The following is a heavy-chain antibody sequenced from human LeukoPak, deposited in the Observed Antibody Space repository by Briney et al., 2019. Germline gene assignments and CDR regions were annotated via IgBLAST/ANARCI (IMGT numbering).Heavy chain of an antibody. CDR3: ARAMMVVTNLWGVFDY. CDR1: GFTFSNYA. V-gene: IGHV3-23*01. D-gene: IGHD3-22*01. CDR2: ISGGGGTT. Sequence: GGSLRLSCAASGFTFSNYAMSWVRQAPGKGLEWVSGISGGGGTTYYADSVKGRFTFSRDNSKSTLYLQMSSLRAEDTAVYYCARAMMVVTNLWGVFDYWGQGTLVTVSS. J-gene: IGHJ4*02.